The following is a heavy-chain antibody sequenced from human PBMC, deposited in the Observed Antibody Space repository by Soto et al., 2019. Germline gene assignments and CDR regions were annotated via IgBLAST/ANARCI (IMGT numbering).Heavy chain of an antibody. Sequence: QVQLQESGPGLVKPSQTLSLTCTVSGGSISSGGYYWSWIRQHPGKGLEWIGYIYYSGSTYYNPSLKSRVTISVDTSKNQFSLKLSSVTAADTDVYYCARRDSSGYYSYYFDYWGQGTLVTVSS. CDR3: ARRDSSGYYSYYFDY. J-gene: IGHJ4*02. V-gene: IGHV4-31*03. CDR2: IYYSGST. CDR1: GGSISSGGYY. D-gene: IGHD3-22*01.